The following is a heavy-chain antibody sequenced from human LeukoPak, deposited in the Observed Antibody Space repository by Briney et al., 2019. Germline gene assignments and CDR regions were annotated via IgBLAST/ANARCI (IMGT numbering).Heavy chain of an antibody. J-gene: IGHJ6*02. V-gene: IGHV3-53*01. CDR1: GFTVSSDY. CDR2: IQSGGTT. D-gene: IGHD1-26*01. CDR3: AREPWGAKGAAWGMDV. Sequence: GGSLRLSCAASGFTVSSDYMNWVRQAPGKGLEWVSVIQSGGTTYYADSVKGRFTISRDISKDTLYLQMDSLRAEDTAVYYCAREPWGAKGAAWGMDVWGQGTTVTVSS.